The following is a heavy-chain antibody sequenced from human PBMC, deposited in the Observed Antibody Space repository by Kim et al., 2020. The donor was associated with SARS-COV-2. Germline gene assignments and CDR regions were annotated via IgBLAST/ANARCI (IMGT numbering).Heavy chain of an antibody. CDR3: ARHDWVEP. J-gene: IGHJ5*02. V-gene: IGHV3-66*04. CDR2: IHTGGAT. Sequence: GGSLRLSCAVSGFSVSGDYMNWVRQAPGKGLECVSVIHTGGATFYADSVKGRFTISRDSSKNTLYLQMNSLRVEDTAVYYCARHDWVEPWGEGSLVTVP. CDR1: GFSVSGDY.